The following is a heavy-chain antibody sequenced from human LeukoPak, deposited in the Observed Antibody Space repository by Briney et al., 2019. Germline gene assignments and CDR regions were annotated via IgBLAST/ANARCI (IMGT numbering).Heavy chain of an antibody. J-gene: IGHJ5*02. Sequence: SETLSLTCTLTGGSIRSYYWIWIRKPPGKELEWIGYIYYSGSTNYNPSLKSRVTISVDTSKNQFSLNLTSVTAADTAVYYCARFTPQGYGWGGYNRFDPWGQGTLVTVSS. V-gene: IGHV4-59*01. CDR2: IYYSGST. CDR3: ARFTPQGYGWGGYNRFDP. D-gene: IGHD3-16*01. CDR1: GGSIRSYY.